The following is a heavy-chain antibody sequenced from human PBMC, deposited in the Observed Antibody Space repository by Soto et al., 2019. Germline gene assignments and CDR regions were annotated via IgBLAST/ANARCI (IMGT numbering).Heavy chain of an antibody. J-gene: IGHJ4*02. CDR3: ATEPLRGVIGSYFDH. CDR2: FDPEDGET. CDR1: GYTLTELS. D-gene: IGHD3-10*01. Sequence: ASVKVSCKVSGYTLTELSMHWVRQAPGKGLEWMGGFDPEDGETIYAQKFQGRVTMTGDTSTDTAYMELSSLRSEDTAVYYCATEPLRGVIGSYFDHWGQGTLVTVSS. V-gene: IGHV1-24*01.